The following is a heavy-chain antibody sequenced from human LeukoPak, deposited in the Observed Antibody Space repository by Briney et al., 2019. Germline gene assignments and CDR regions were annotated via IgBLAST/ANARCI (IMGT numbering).Heavy chain of an antibody. CDR3: ARELDTAMVLDY. J-gene: IGHJ4*02. D-gene: IGHD5-18*01. V-gene: IGHV3-33*01. CDR2: IWYDGNNK. Sequence: PGRCLRLSCAASGFTFSSYGMHWVRQAPGKGLEWVAVIWYDGNNKYYADSVKGRFTISRDNSKNTLYLQMNSLRAEDTAVYYCARELDTAMVLDYWGQGTLATVSS. CDR1: GFTFSSYG.